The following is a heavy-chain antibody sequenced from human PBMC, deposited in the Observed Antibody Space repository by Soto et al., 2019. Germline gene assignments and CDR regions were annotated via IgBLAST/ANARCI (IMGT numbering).Heavy chain of an antibody. V-gene: IGHV3-13*01. CDR1: GFTFSSYD. CDR3: ARGTVAARAFDI. J-gene: IGHJ3*02. CDR2: IGTAGDT. Sequence: GGSLRLSCAASGFTFSSYDMHWVRQATGKGLEWVSAIGTAGDTYYPGSVKGRFTISRENAKNSLYLQMNSLRAGDTAVYYCARGTVAARAFDIWGQGTMVTVSS. D-gene: IGHD6-6*01.